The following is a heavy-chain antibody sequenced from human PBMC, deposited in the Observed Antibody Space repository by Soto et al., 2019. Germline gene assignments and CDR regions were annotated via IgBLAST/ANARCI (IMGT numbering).Heavy chain of an antibody. D-gene: IGHD3-22*01. V-gene: IGHV5-10-1*01. CDR2: IDPSDSYT. CDR3: ARYPRRSYYDSSGYYYYFDY. CDR1: GYSFTSYW. Sequence: GESLKISCKGSGYSFTSYWISWVRQMPGKGLEWMGRIDPSDSYTNYSPSFQGHVTISADKSISTAYLQWSSLKASDTAMYYCARYPRRSYYDSSGYYYYFDYWGQGTLVTVSS. J-gene: IGHJ4*02.